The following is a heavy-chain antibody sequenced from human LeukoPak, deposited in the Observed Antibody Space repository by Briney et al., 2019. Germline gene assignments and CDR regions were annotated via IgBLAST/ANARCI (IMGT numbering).Heavy chain of an antibody. CDR1: GYTCTGYY. V-gene: IGHV1-2*02. Sequence: ASVRVSCKTSGYTCTGYYLHWVRQAPGQGPEWMGRIDPNSGGTNYAQKFQGRVTVTRDTSTSTVYMELSGLRSDDTAVYYCARVPGPYTTSRFDYWGQGTLVTVSS. CDR3: ARVPGPYTTSRFDY. CDR2: IDPNSGGT. D-gene: IGHD2-2*02. J-gene: IGHJ4*02.